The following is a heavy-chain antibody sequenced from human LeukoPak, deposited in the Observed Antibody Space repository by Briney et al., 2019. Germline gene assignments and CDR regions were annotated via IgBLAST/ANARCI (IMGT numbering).Heavy chain of an antibody. J-gene: IGHJ4*02. D-gene: IGHD5-24*01. V-gene: IGHV1-2*02. Sequence: ASVKVSCKASGYTFTGYYMHWVRQAPGQGLEWMGWINPNSGGTNYAQKFQGRVTMTRDTSISTAYMELSRLRSDDTAVYYCARAGPRDGYNSPFDYWGQGTLVTVSS. CDR3: ARAGPRDGYNSPFDY. CDR2: INPNSGGT. CDR1: GYTFTGYY.